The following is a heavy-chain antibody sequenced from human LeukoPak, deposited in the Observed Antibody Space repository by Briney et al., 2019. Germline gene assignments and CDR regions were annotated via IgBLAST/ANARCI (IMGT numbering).Heavy chain of an antibody. Sequence: PGGSLRLSCAASGFTFSSYWMSWVRQAPGKGLEWVANIKQDGSEKYYVDSVKGRFTISRDNAKNSLYLQMNSLRAEDTAVYYCAKVRDAVYCSGGSCYSGSYYYYMDVWGKGTTVTISS. CDR2: IKQDGSEK. V-gene: IGHV3-7*01. D-gene: IGHD2-15*01. CDR1: GFTFSSYW. CDR3: AKVRDAVYCSGGSCYSGSYYYYMDV. J-gene: IGHJ6*03.